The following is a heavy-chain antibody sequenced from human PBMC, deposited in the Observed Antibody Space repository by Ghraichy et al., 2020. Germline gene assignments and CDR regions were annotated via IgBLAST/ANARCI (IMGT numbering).Heavy chain of an antibody. V-gene: IGHV4-39*01. J-gene: IGHJ4*02. CDR2: IYYSGST. D-gene: IGHD2-15*01. CDR1: GGSISSSSYY. CDR3: ARHLLVAATPYYFDY. Sequence: LSLTCTVSGGSISSSSYYWGWIRQPPGKGLEWIGSIYYSGSTYYNPSLKSRVTISVDTSKNQFSLKLSSVTAADTAVYYCARHLLVAATPYYFDYWGQGTLVTVSS.